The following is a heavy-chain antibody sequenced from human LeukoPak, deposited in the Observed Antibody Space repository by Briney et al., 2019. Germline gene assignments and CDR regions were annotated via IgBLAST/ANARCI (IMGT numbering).Heavy chain of an antibody. CDR2: VYYSGST. V-gene: IGHV4-59*08. CDR1: GGSISSYY. Sequence: TSETLSLTCTVSGGSISSYYWSWIRQPPGKGLEWIGYVYYSGSTSYNPSPKSRVTISVDTSKNQFSLKLSSVTAADTAMYYCARHDSSGYYPDYWGQGTLVTVSS. CDR3: ARHDSSGYYPDY. J-gene: IGHJ4*02. D-gene: IGHD3-22*01.